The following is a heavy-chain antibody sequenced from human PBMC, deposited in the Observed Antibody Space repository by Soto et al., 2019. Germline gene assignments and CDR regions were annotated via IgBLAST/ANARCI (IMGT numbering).Heavy chain of an antibody. CDR2: IHGDGGKI. J-gene: IGHJ4*02. CDR3: AWRKTYSSGYQVLDY. CDR1: GFMFSAYW. V-gene: IGHV3-7*03. Sequence: GGSLRLSCAASGFMFSAYWMSWVRQAPGKGLEWVANIHGDGGKIYYVDSVKGRFTISRDNGKRSLYLQMSRLRSDDTAVYYCAWRKTYSSGYQVLDYWGQGTLVTVSS. D-gene: IGHD3-22*01.